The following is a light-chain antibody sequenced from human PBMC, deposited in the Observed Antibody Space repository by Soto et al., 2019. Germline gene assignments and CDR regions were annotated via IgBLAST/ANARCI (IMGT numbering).Light chain of an antibody. J-gene: IGLJ1*01. CDR1: SSDIGSFNY. CDR2: EVS. Sequence: QSVLSQPASVSGSPGQSITISCTGTSSDIGSFNYVSWYQHHPGKAPKRMIYEVSHRPSGISNRFSGSKSGHTAFLTISGLQAEDEADYYCSSYTSITTFYVFGTGTKVTGL. V-gene: IGLV2-14*01. CDR3: SSYTSITTFYV.